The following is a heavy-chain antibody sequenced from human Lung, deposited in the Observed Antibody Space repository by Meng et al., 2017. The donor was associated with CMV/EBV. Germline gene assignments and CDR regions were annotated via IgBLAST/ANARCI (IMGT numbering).Heavy chain of an antibody. D-gene: IGHD1-26*01. CDR1: CVSISSNIR. Sequence: ESEGAGPGRAKPSGTPSLTCWVSCVSISSNIRRTWVRQPPGKGLEWIGDIDDSGSTNNNPSLNSRISISLDKSKNHFSLKVNSVTAADTAVYYCARGKQDAWELLAYWGQGALVTVSS. CDR2: IDDSGST. V-gene: IGHV4-4*02. J-gene: IGHJ4*02. CDR3: ARGKQDAWELLAY.